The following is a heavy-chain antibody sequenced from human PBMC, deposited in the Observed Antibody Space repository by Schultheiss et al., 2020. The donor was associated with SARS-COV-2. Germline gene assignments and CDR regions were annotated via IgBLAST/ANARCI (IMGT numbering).Heavy chain of an antibody. D-gene: IGHD4/OR15-4a*01. CDR2: IYYSGST. CDR3: ARGRGARYVAYYSYYYGMDV. J-gene: IGHJ6*02. V-gene: IGHV4-59*12. CDR1: GGSISSYY. Sequence: SETLSLTCTVSGGSISSYYWSWIRQPPGKGLEWIGYIYYSGSTNYNPSLKSRVTISVDTFKKQFSLKLNSVTAADTAVYFCARGRGARYVAYYSYYYGMDVWGQGTTVTVSS.